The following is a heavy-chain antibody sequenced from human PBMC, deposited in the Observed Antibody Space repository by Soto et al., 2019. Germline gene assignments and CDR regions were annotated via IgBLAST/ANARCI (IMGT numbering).Heavy chain of an antibody. V-gene: IGHV3-33*06. CDR3: AKEGRVGYSTRIFRRDNWFDP. J-gene: IGHJ5*02. Sequence: QVQLVESGGGVVQPGRSLRLSCAASGFTFSSYAMHWFRQAPGKGLEWVAAILYDGSNQYYADAVKGRFTISRDNSKNTLYLQMNSLRVEDTAVYYCAKEGRVGYSTRIFRRDNWFDPWGQGTPVTVSS. CDR1: GFTFSSYA. CDR2: ILYDGSNQ. D-gene: IGHD6-13*01.